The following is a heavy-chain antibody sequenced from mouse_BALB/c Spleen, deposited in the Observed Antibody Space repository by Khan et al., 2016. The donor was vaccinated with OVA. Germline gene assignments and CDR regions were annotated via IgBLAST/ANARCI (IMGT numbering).Heavy chain of an antibody. D-gene: IGHD2-1*01. J-gene: IGHJ3*01. CDR2: ISSDGDYT. Sequence: EVELVESGGGLVKPGGSLKLSCAASGFTFSTYAMSWVRQTPEKRLEWVATISSDGDYTYFPDNVTGRFTISRVNAKNTLCLQMTSLMSEDTVMDYGTGSPYCNFAYWGQGTLVTVSA. CDR3: TGSPYCNFAY. CDR1: GFTFSTYA. V-gene: IGHV5-9-3*01.